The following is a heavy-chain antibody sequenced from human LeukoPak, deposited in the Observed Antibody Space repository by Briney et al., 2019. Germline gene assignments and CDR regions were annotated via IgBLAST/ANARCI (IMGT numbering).Heavy chain of an antibody. J-gene: IGHJ4*02. Sequence: SETLSLTCAVYGGSFSGYYWSWIRQPPGKGLDWIGEINHRGSTNYNPSLKSRVTISVDTSKNQFSLKLSSVTAADTAVYYCARGVYGSGSYKGFDYWGQGTLVTVSS. CDR3: ARGVYGSGSYKGFDY. D-gene: IGHD3-10*01. V-gene: IGHV4-34*01. CDR1: GGSFSGYY. CDR2: INHRGST.